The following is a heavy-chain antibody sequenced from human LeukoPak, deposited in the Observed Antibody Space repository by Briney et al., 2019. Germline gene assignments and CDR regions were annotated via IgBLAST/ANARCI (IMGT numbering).Heavy chain of an antibody. J-gene: IGHJ6*03. CDR3: ARGSFGYSYAQDDYYYYMDV. Sequence: SVKVSCKASGGTFSSYAISWVRQAPGQGLEWMGGIIPIFGTANYAQKFQGRVTITADESTSTAYMELSSLRSEDTAVYYCARGSFGYSYAQDDYYYYMDVWGKGTTVTISS. CDR2: IIPIFGTA. V-gene: IGHV1-69*13. CDR1: GGTFSSYA. D-gene: IGHD5-18*01.